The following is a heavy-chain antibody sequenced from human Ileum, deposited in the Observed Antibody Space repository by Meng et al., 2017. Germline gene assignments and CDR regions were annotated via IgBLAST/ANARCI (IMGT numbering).Heavy chain of an antibody. CDR1: GVSISRGFYH. CDR2: IYYSGTI. J-gene: IGHJ5*02. V-gene: IGHV4-31*03. D-gene: IGHD3-10*01. CDR3: ARDRFSSGSSNWFDP. Sequence: QVPLQESGPGLVKPSQTLPLPCTVSGVSISRGFYHWNWIRQHPGKGLEWIGSIYYSGTIYYNPSLKSRVTISLDTSKNQFSLNLSSVTAADTAVYYCARDRFSSGSSNWFDPWGQGTLVTVSS.